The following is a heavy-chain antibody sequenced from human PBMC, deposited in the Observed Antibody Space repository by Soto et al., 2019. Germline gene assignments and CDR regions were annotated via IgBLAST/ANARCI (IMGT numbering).Heavy chain of an antibody. CDR3: ARLNPGVTGD. Sequence: QVQLQQWGAGLLKPSETLSLTCAVYGGSFSGYYWSWIRQPPGKGLEWIGEINHSGSTNYNPSLKSRVTISVDTSKNQFSLKLSSVTAADTAVYYCARLNPGVTGDWGQGTTVTVSS. D-gene: IGHD7-27*01. CDR2: INHSGST. V-gene: IGHV4-34*01. CDR1: GGSFSGYY. J-gene: IGHJ6*02.